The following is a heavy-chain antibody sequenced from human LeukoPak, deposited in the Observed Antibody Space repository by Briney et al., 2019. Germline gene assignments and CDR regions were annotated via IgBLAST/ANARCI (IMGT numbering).Heavy chain of an antibody. J-gene: IGHJ6*02. CDR2: INPSGGST. V-gene: IGHV1-46*01. CDR1: GYTFTSYY. Sequence: ASVKVSCKASGYTFTSYYMHWVRQAPGQGLEWVGIINPSGGSTNYAQKYQGRITMTSDTSKSTVYMDLRSLRSEDTAVYYCAKVSGYCSGGTCYGLPSHGMDVWGQGTTVTVSS. D-gene: IGHD2-15*01. CDR3: AKVSGYCSGGTCYGLPSHGMDV.